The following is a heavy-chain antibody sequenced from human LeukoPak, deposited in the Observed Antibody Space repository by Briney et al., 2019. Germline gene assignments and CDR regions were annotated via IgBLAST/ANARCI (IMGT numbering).Heavy chain of an antibody. CDR3: AKDIGKLGYCSGGSCTDAFDI. Sequence: GGSLRLSCAASGFTFDDYAMHWVRQAPGKGLEWVSGISWNSGSIGYADSVKGRFTISRDNAKNSLYLQMNSLRAEDMALYYCAKDIGKLGYCSGGSCTDAFDIWGQGTMVTVSS. CDR1: GFTFDDYA. D-gene: IGHD2-15*01. J-gene: IGHJ3*02. V-gene: IGHV3-9*03. CDR2: ISWNSGSI.